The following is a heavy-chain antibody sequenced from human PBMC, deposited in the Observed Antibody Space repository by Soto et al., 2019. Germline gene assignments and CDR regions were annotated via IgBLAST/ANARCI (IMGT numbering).Heavy chain of an antibody. CDR2: ISAYNGNT. J-gene: IGHJ3*02. V-gene: IGHV1-18*01. Sequence: ASVKVSCKASGYTFTSYGISWVRQAPGQGLEWMGWISAYNGNTNYAQKLQGRVTMTTDTSTSTAYMELWSLRSDDTAVYYCARAGTIYSIWSPSSGPTYDAFDIWGQGTIVTVSS. CDR1: GYTFTSYG. CDR3: ARAGTIYSIWSPSSGPTYDAFDI. D-gene: IGHD6-19*01.